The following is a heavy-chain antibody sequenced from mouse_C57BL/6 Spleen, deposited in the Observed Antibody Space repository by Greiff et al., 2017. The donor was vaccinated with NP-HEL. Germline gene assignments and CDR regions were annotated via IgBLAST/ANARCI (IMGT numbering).Heavy chain of an antibody. CDR1: GYTFTSYW. D-gene: IGHD1-1*01. CDR3: ARAAYGSSLYYFDY. CDR2: IDPSDSYT. J-gene: IGHJ2*01. V-gene: IGHV1-59*01. Sequence: QVQLQQPGAELVRPGTSVKLSCKASGYTFTSYWMHWVKQRPGQGLEWIGVIDPSDSYTNYNQKFKGKATLTVDTSSSTAYMQLSSLTSEGSAVYYCARAAYGSSLYYFDYGGQGTTLTVSS.